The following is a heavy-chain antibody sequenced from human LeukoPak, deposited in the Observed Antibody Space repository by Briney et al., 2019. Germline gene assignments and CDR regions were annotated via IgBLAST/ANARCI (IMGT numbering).Heavy chain of an antibody. V-gene: IGHV1-18*01. Sequence: ASVKVSCKASGYTFTSYGISWVRQAPGQGLEWMGWISAYNGNTNYAQKLQGRVTMTTDTSTSTAYMELRSLRSDDTAVYYCARAVNDYSNYGDGYWGQGTLVTVSS. CDR2: ISAYNGNT. CDR1: GYTFTSYG. J-gene: IGHJ4*02. CDR3: ARAVNDYSNYGDGY. D-gene: IGHD4-11*01.